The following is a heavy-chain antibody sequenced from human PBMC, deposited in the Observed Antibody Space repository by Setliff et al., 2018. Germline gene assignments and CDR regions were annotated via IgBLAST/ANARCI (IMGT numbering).Heavy chain of an antibody. J-gene: IGHJ6*02. CDR2: SNAANDNT. CDR3: ARERVYATSGGYYYYYGMDV. V-gene: IGHV1-18*01. Sequence: GASVKVSCKASGYTFTSYGISWVRQAPGQGLEWMGWSNAANDNTKYSQKFQGRVTITRDTSASTAYMALSSLRSEDTAVYYGARERVYATSGGYYYYYGMDVWGQGTTVTVSS. D-gene: IGHD2-8*01. CDR1: GYTFTSYG.